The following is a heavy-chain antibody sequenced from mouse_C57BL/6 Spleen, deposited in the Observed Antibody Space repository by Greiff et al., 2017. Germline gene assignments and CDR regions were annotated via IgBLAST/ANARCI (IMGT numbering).Heavy chain of an antibody. Sequence: EVKVVESGGGLVQPGESLKLSCESTEYEFPSHDMSWVRKTPEKRLELVAAINSDGGSTYYPDTMERRFIISRDNTKKTLYLQMSSLRSEDTALYYCARLGDYDGEYSLDYWGQGTTLTVSS. CDR2: INSDGGST. J-gene: IGHJ2*01. V-gene: IGHV5-2*01. CDR1: EYEFPSHD. D-gene: IGHD2-4*01. CDR3: ARLGDYDGEYSLDY.